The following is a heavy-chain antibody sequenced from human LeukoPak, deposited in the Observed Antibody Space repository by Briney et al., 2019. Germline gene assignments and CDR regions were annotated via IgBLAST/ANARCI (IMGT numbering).Heavy chain of an antibody. D-gene: IGHD2-21*02. V-gene: IGHV3-7*01. CDR1: GFTFSSYW. Sequence: GGSLRLSCAASGFTFSSYWMTWVRQAPGKGLEWVANIKQDGSEKYYVDSVKGRFTISRDNAKNSLYLQMNSLRAEDTAVYYCARVTDRAIVVVTAIYYYYMDVWGKGTTVTVSS. CDR3: ARVTDRAIVVVTAIYYYYMDV. CDR2: IKQDGSEK. J-gene: IGHJ6*03.